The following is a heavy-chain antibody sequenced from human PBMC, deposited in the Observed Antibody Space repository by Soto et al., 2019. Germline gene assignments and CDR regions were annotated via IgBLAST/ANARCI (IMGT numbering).Heavy chain of an antibody. CDR2: ISYDGSNK. J-gene: IGHJ6*02. CDR1: GFSFSNYG. V-gene: IGHV3-30*18. D-gene: IGHD2-2*01. CDR3: ANNLVPAAQVYDMDV. Sequence: GGSLRLSCAASGFSFSNYGMHWVRQAPGKGLEWVAVISYDGSNKYCADSVKGRFTISRDNSKNTLYLQMNSLRAEDTAVYYCANNLVPAAQVYDMDVWGQGTTVTVSS.